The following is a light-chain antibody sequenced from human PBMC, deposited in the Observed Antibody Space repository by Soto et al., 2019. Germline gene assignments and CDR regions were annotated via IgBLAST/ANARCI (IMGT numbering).Light chain of an antibody. CDR1: TGAVTSNYY. CDR2: STN. Sequence: QTVVTQEPSLTLSPGGTVTLPCASRTGAVTSNYYPNWLQQKPGQAPRALIHSTNNKYSWTPARFSGSLVGGKADLNLSHGHPEEEAEYSCLLFYGGSQVLLGGGNQLTV. CDR3: LLFYGGSQVL. V-gene: IGLV7-43*01. J-gene: IGLJ3*02.